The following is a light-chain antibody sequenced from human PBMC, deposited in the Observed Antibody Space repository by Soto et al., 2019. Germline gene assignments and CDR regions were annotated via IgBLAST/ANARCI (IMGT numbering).Light chain of an antibody. CDR2: TNT. J-gene: IGLJ1*01. Sequence: QAVLTDPRSASWTPGQRVTISCSGSSSNVGGNPVNWYQHVPTTAPKLLIYTNTQRPSGVPDRFSGSKSGTSASLAIRGLQSEDEADYYCASWDDSLNGPVFGTGTKVTVL. CDR3: ASWDDSLNGPV. CDR1: SSNVGGNP. V-gene: IGLV1-44*01.